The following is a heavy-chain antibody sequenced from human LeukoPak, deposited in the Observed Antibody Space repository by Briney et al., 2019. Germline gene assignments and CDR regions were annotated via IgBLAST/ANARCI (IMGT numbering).Heavy chain of an antibody. CDR3: ASLGRYCSGGSCYLYFDY. J-gene: IGHJ4*02. CDR1: GYTFTGYY. V-gene: IGHV1-2*06. D-gene: IGHD2-15*01. CDR2: INSNSGGT. Sequence: ASVRVSCKASGYTFTGYYMHWVRQAPGQGLEWMGRINSNSGGTNYAQKFQGRVTMTRDTSISTAYMELSRLRSDDTAVYYCASLGRYCSGGSCYLYFDYWGQGTLVTVSS.